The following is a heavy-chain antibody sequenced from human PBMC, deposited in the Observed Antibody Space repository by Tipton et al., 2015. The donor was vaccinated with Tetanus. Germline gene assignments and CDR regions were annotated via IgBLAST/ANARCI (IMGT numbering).Heavy chain of an antibody. V-gene: IGHV4-34*01. D-gene: IGHD5-18*01. Sequence: TLSLTCAVYGGSFSGYYWSWIRQPPGKGLEWIGEINHSGSTNYNPSLKSRVTISVDTSKNQFSLKLSSVTAADTAVYYCARGPVPRSGYSYGRFDYWGQGTLVTVSS. J-gene: IGHJ4*02. CDR2: INHSGST. CDR3: ARGPVPRSGYSYGRFDY. CDR1: GGSFSGYY.